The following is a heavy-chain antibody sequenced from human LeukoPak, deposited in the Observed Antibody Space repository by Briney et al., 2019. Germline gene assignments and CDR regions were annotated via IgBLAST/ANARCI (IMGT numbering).Heavy chain of an antibody. Sequence: SETLSLTCAVSGGSFSSGGYSWSWLRQPPGKGLEWIGYIYHSGSTYYNPSLKSRVTISVDRSKNQFSLKLSSVTTADTAVYYCARVNYYGSGSYYFDAFDIWGQGTMVTVSS. CDR2: IYHSGST. CDR3: ARVNYYGSGSYYFDAFDI. D-gene: IGHD3-10*01. CDR1: GGSFSSGGYS. V-gene: IGHV4-30-2*01. J-gene: IGHJ3*02.